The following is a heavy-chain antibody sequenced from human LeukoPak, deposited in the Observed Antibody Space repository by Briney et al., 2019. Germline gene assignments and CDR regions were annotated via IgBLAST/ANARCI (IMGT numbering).Heavy chain of an antibody. CDR3: ARDNEKGEPRAWAFDV. Sequence: GGSLRLSCAASGFTVSSNYMSWVRQAPGKGLEWVSVIYSGGSTYYAESVKGRFTISRDNSKNTLYLEMSSLRAEDTAVYYCARDNEKGEPRAWAFDVWGQGTMVTVSS. CDR1: GFTVSSNY. CDR2: IYSGGST. J-gene: IGHJ3*01. V-gene: IGHV3-53*01. D-gene: IGHD1-26*01.